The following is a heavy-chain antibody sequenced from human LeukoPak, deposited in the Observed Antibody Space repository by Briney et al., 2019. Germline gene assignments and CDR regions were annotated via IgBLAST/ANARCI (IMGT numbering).Heavy chain of an antibody. CDR1: GYSISSGYY. CDR3: ASTHYYDSSGWYAFDI. Sequence: SETLSLTCTVSGYSISSGYYWGWIRQPPGKGLEWIGSIYYSGSTYYNPSLKSRVTISVDTSKNQFSLKLSSVTAADTAVYYCASTHYYDSSGWYAFDIWGQGTMVTVSS. CDR2: IYYSGST. D-gene: IGHD3-22*01. V-gene: IGHV4-38-2*02. J-gene: IGHJ3*02.